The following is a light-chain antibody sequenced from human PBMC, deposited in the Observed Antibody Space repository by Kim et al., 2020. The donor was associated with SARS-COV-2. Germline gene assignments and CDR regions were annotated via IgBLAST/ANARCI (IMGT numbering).Light chain of an antibody. CDR2: QDN. CDR1: KLGDKY. Sequence: SYELTQPPSVSVSPGQTARITCSGDKLGDKYACWYQQKPGQSPVLVIYQDNKRPSGIPERFSGSNSGNTATLTISGTHAMDEADYYCQAWDSSTYVFGTG. CDR3: QAWDSSTYV. J-gene: IGLJ1*01. V-gene: IGLV3-1*01.